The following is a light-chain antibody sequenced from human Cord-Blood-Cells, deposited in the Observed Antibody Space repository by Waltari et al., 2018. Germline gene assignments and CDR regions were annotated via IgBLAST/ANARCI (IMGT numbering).Light chain of an antibody. CDR2: KDS. Sequence: SYELTQPSSVSVSPGQTARITCSGDVLAKKYARWFQQKPGQAPVLVIYKDSERPSGIPERFSGASSGTTVTVTISGAQVEDEADYYCYSAADNNLFGGGTKLTVL. V-gene: IGLV3-27*01. CDR1: VLAKKY. CDR3: YSAADNNL. J-gene: IGLJ2*01.